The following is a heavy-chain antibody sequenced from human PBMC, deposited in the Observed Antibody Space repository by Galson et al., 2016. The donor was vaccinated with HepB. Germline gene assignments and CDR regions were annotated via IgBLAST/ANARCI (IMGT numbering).Heavy chain of an antibody. J-gene: IGHJ6*02. CDR3: AKDLSSWRPRDYYYGMDV. CDR2: ISSDGSNK. D-gene: IGHD6-6*01. Sequence: SLRLSCAASGFIFSSYGIHWVRQAPGKGLEWVAVISSDGSNKYYPDSVKGRFTISRDNSKNTLYLLMNCLRAEDTAIYYCAKDLSSWRPRDYYYGMDVWGQGTTVTVSS. V-gene: IGHV3-30*18. CDR1: GFIFSSYG.